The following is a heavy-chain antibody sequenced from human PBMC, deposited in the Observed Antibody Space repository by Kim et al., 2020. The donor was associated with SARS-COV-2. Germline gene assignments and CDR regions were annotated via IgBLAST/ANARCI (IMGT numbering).Heavy chain of an antibody. J-gene: IGHJ4*02. CDR1: GFSFRRYW. CDR3: ARDLSGADDY. CDR2: TNEYGSVT. Sequence: GGSLRLSCAASGFSFRRYWMHWVRRAPGKGLVWVARTNEYGSVTNYAYSVKGRFTISRDNAENTLYLQMHILTVDDTAVYYCARDLSGADDYWVQGTLVTVSS. V-gene: IGHV3-74*01. D-gene: IGHD3-10*01.